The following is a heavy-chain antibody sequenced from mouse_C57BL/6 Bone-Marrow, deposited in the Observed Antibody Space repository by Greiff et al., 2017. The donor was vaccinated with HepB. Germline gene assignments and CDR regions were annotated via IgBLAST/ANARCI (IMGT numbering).Heavy chain of an antibody. V-gene: IGHV1-64*01. D-gene: IGHD1-1*01. Sequence: QVQLQQPGAELVKPGASVKLSCKASGYTFTSYWMHWVKQRPGQGLEWIGMIHPNSGSTNYNEKFKSKATLTVDKSSSTAYMQLSSLTSEDSAVYYCARILSTAVVAHFDYWGQGTTLTVSS. CDR3: ARILSTAVVAHFDY. CDR1: GYTFTSYW. CDR2: IHPNSGST. J-gene: IGHJ2*01.